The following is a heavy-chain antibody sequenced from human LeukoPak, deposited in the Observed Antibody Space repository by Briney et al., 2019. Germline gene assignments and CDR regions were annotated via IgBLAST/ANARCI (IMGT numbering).Heavy chain of an antibody. CDR3: ARDPGGDYFMDYFDY. CDR2: ISSSGSTI. D-gene: IGHD4-17*01. CDR1: GFTFSSYE. Sequence: PGGSLRLSCAASGFTFSSYEMNWVRQAPGKGLEWVSYISSSGSTIYYADSVKGRFTISRDNAKNSLYLQMNSLRAEDTAVYYCARDPGGDYFMDYFDYWGQGTLVTVSS. J-gene: IGHJ4*02. V-gene: IGHV3-48*03.